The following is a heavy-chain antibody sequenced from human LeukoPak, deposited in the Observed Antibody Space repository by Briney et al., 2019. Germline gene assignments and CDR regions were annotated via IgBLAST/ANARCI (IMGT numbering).Heavy chain of an antibody. CDR1: GFTFSSYS. J-gene: IGHJ4*02. D-gene: IGHD3-10*01. CDR2: ISSSSSYI. Sequence: GGSLRLSCAASGFTFSSYSMNWVRQAPGKGLEWVSSISSSSSYIYYADSVKGRLTISRDNSKNTLYLQMNSLRAEDTAVYYCARDFLPGERGYYFDYWGQGTLVTVSS. CDR3: ARDFLPGERGYYFDY. V-gene: IGHV3-21*01.